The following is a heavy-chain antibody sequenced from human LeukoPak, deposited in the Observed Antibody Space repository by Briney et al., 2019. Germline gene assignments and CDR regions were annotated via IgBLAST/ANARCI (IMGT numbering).Heavy chain of an antibody. CDR3: ARSRVDLQSFAWGYFDS. Sequence: PSETLSLTCFVSGGSISSGANYWGWVRHPPGKGRGWVVTINNSGSTFYNPSLKSRVTISVDTSKNHFSLRLTSVTAADTAVYYCARSRVDLQSFAWGYFDSWGQGTLVTVSS. V-gene: IGHV4-39*07. D-gene: IGHD3-9*01. CDR1: GGSISSGANY. CDR2: INNSGST. J-gene: IGHJ4*02.